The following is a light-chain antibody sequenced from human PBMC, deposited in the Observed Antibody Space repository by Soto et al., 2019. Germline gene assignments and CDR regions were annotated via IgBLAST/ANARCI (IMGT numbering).Light chain of an antibody. V-gene: IGKV3-15*01. CDR1: QSVNTN. Sequence: ETVMTQSPATLSVSLGERATLSCMASQSVNTNLAWYQQKPGQAPRLLIYGASIRATGVPARFSGSGSGTDFTLSISSLQPEDFAVYYCQQYKNWPPVTFGGGTKVDIK. CDR3: QQYKNWPPVT. J-gene: IGKJ4*01. CDR2: GAS.